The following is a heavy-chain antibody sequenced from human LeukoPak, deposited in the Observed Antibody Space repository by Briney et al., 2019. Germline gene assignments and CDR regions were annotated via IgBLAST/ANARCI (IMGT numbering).Heavy chain of an antibody. CDR2: INSSSIYI. Sequence: GGSLRLSCAASGFTFNNYSMNWVRQAPGKGLEWVSSINSSSIYIYYADSLKGRFSISRDNAKNSLYLQMNSLRAEGTAVYYCAREDRYCSSTSCSGNAFDIWGQGTMVTVSS. J-gene: IGHJ3*02. D-gene: IGHD2-2*01. CDR3: AREDRYCSSTSCSGNAFDI. V-gene: IGHV3-21*01. CDR1: GFTFNNYS.